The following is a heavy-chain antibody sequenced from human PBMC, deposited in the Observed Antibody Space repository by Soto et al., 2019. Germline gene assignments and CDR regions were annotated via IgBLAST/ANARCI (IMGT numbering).Heavy chain of an antibody. CDR2: ISSSSSYT. J-gene: IGHJ4*02. CDR3: ARVRLTTVTNSYYFDY. Sequence: GGSLRLSCAASGFTFSDYYMSWIRQAPGKGLEWVSYISSSSSYTNYADSVKGRFTISRDNAKNSLYLQMNSLRAEDTAVYYCARVRLTTVTNSYYFDYWGQGTLVTVSS. V-gene: IGHV3-11*06. D-gene: IGHD4-4*01. CDR1: GFTFSDYY.